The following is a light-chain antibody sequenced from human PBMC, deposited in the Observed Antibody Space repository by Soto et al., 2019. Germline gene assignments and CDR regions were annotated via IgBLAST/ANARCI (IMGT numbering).Light chain of an antibody. CDR1: QSVSSSY. J-gene: IGKJ1*01. V-gene: IGKV3-20*01. CDR3: QQYGSSPWT. Sequence: EIVLTHSPGTLSLSPGERATPSCRAGQSVSSSYLAWYQQKPGQAPRLLIYGASSRATGVPDRFSGSGSGTDFTLTISRLEPEDFAVYYCQQYGSSPWTFGQGTKVDIK. CDR2: GAS.